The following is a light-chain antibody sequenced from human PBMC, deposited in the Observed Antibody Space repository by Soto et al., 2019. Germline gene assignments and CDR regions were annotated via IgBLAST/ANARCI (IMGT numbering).Light chain of an antibody. CDR2: AAS. CDR1: QSISSY. CDR3: QQSYSSPLT. Sequence: DIQMTQSPSSLSASVGDRVTIACRASQSISSYLNWYQQKPGKAPKLLIYAASSLQSGVPSRFSGSRSGTDFTLTIRSLQPEDFATYYCQQSYSSPLTSGPGTKVHIK. V-gene: IGKV1-39*01. J-gene: IGKJ3*01.